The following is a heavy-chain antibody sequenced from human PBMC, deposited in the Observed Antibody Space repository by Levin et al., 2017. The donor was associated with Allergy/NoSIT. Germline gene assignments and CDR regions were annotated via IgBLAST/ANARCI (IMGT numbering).Heavy chain of an antibody. CDR1: GYTLTELS. J-gene: IGHJ4*02. V-gene: IGHV1-24*01. D-gene: IGHD6-13*01. CDR2: FDPEDGET. CDR3: ATDKARQLVRFLWFDY. Sequence: GASVKVSCKVSGYTLTELSMHWVRQAPGKGLEWMGGFDPEDGETIYAQKFQGRVTMTEDTSTDTAYMELSSLRSEDTAVYYCATDKARQLVRFLWFDYWGQGTLVTVSS.